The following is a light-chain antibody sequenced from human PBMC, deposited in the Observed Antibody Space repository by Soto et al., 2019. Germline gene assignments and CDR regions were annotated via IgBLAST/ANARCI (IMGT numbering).Light chain of an antibody. V-gene: IGKV3-20*01. CDR2: GAS. Sequence: EIVLTQSPATLSLSPGERATLSCRASQSVSSSYLGWYQQKPGQAPRLLIYGASSRATGIPDRFSGSGSGTDFTLTISRLEPEDFAVYYCQQYGSSRSTFGQGTKVDI. J-gene: IGKJ1*01. CDR3: QQYGSSRST. CDR1: QSVSSSY.